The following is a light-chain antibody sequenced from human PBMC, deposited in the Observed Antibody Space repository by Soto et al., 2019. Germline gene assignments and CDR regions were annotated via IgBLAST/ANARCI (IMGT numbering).Light chain of an antibody. CDR3: QQYGSSPRT. J-gene: IGKJ1*01. Sequence: EIVLTQSPGTLSMSPGERATLSCRASQSISSNYLARYQQKPGQAPRLLTYGAPSKATGIPDRFSGGGSGTDFSLTISSLEAEDFAVYDCQQYGSSPRTFGQGIKVEFK. CDR2: GAP. V-gene: IGKV3-20*01. CDR1: QSISSNY.